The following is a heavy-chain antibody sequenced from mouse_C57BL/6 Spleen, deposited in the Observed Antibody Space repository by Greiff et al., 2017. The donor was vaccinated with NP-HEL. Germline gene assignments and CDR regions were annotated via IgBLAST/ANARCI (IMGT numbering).Heavy chain of an antibody. J-gene: IGHJ1*03. CDR2: ISSGGSYT. CDR1: GFTFSSYG. D-gene: IGHD1-1*01. Sequence: EVQLVESGGDLVKPGGSLKLSCAASGFTFSSYGMSWVRQTPDKRLEWVATISSGGSYTSYPDSVKGRFTISRDNAKNTLYLQMSSQKSEDTAMYYCARHQFITTVVATYWYFDVWGTGTTVTVSS. V-gene: IGHV5-6*01. CDR3: ARHQFITTVVATYWYFDV.